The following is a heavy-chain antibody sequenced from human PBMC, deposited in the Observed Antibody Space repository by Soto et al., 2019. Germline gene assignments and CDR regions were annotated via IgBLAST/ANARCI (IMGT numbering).Heavy chain of an antibody. D-gene: IGHD3-22*01. CDR2: IIPILGIA. CDR1: GGTFSSYT. Sequence: QVQLVQSGAEVKKPGSSVKVSCKASGGTFSSYTISWVRQAPGQGLEWMGRIIPILGIANYAQKFQGRVTITADKSTSTAYMELSSLRSEDTAVYYCARDRMYYYDSSGYYYLDYWGQGTLVTVSS. J-gene: IGHJ4*02. V-gene: IGHV1-69*08. CDR3: ARDRMYYYDSSGYYYLDY.